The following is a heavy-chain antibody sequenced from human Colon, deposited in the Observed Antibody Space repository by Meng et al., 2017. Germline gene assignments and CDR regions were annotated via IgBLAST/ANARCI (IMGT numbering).Heavy chain of an antibody. D-gene: IGHD2-15*01. CDR1: GGSISSSIYY. CDR3: ATDGWEYWDGGTCYSGWFDP. V-gene: IGHV4-61*02. Sequence: SETLSLTCTVSGGSISSSIYYWSWIRQPAGKGLEWIGRIYSSGSTNYNPSLKRRVTISVDTSKNQLSLKPNSVTAADTAVYYCATDGWEYWDGGTCYSGWFDPWGQGTLVTVSS. CDR2: IYSSGST. J-gene: IGHJ5*02.